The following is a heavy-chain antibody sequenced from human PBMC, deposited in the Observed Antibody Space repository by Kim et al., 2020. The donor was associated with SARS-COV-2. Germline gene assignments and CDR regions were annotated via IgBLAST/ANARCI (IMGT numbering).Heavy chain of an antibody. J-gene: IGHJ4*02. Sequence: GGSLRLSCAASGFIFSDAWMCWVRQAPGKGLEWVARIRRKSDGETAHYAAPVRGRFTISRDDSQNILYLQMNSLKIEDTAVYYCTTDVDYWGRGTRVTVS. V-gene: IGHV3-15*01. CDR2: IRRKSDGETA. CDR3: TTDVDY. CDR1: GFIFSDAW.